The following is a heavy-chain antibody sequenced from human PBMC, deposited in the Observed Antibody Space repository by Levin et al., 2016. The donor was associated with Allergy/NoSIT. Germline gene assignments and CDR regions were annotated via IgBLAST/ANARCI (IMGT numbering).Heavy chain of an antibody. CDR2: IYPGDSDT. J-gene: IGHJ4*02. Sequence: VRQMPGKGLEWMGIIYPGDSDTRYSPSFQGQVTISADKSISTAYLQWSSLKASDTAMYYCARLTGDHAPVDYWGQGTLVTVSS. V-gene: IGHV5-51*01. D-gene: IGHD7-27*01. CDR3: ARLTGDHAPVDY.